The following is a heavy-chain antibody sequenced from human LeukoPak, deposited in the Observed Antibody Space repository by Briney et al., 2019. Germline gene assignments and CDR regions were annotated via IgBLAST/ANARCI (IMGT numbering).Heavy chain of an antibody. CDR3: VSSSYYGSPDY. CDR1: GHTFSGYY. D-gene: IGHD3-10*01. V-gene: IGHV1-2*02. J-gene: IGHJ4*02. CDR2: INPNSGGT. Sequence: ASVKVSCKASGHTFSGYYMHWVRQAPGQGLEWMGWINPNSGGTNHAQKFQGRVTMTRDTSISTAYMELSRLRSDDTAVYYCVSSSYYGSPDYWGRGTLVTVSS.